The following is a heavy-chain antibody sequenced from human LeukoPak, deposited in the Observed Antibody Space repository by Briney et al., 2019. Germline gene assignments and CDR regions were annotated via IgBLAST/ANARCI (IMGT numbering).Heavy chain of an antibody. J-gene: IGHJ6*03. CDR1: GYTFTSYY. CDR3: ARDPGLFGDNGPGYYYYYMDV. V-gene: IGHV1-46*01. Sequence: ASVKVSCKASGYTFTSYYMHWVRQAPGQGLEWMGIINPSGGSTSYAQKFQGRVTMTRYTSTSTVYMELSSLRSEDTAVYYCARDPGLFGDNGPGYYYYYMDVWGKGTTVTVSS. D-gene: IGHD2-21*01. CDR2: INPSGGST.